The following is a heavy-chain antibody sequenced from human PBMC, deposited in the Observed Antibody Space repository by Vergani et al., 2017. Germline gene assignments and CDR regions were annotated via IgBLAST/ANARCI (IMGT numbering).Heavy chain of an antibody. CDR1: GGSISSSSYY. V-gene: IGHV4-39*07. CDR3: ARDRFYGGNGVLLDL. J-gene: IGHJ2*01. CDR2: IYYSGST. Sequence: QLQLQESGPGLVKPSETLSLTCTVSGGSISSSSYYWGWIPQPPGKGLEWIGNIYYSGSTYYNPSLKSRVTISVDPSKNQFSLKLSSVTAADTAVYYCARDRFYGGNGVLLDLGGRGTLVTVSS. D-gene: IGHD4-23*01.